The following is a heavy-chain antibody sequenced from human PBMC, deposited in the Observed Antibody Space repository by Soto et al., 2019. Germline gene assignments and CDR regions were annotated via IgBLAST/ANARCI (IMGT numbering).Heavy chain of an antibody. CDR1: GGSISSGGYY. CDR2: IYYSGST. CDR3: ARGLSSSGNWFDP. D-gene: IGHD6-6*01. V-gene: IGHV4-31*03. Sequence: SETLSLTCTVSGGSISSGGYYWSWIRQHPGKGLEWIGYIYYSGSTYYNPSLKSRVTISVDTSKNQFSLKLSSVTAADTAVYYCARGLSSSGNWFDPWGQGTLVTVSS. J-gene: IGHJ5*02.